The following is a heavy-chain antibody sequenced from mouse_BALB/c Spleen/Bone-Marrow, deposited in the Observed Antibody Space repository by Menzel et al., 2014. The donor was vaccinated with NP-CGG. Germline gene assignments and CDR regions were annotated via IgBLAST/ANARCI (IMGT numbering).Heavy chain of an antibody. J-gene: IGHJ2*01. CDR3: ARGGNWEDFDY. V-gene: IGHV5-17*02. CDR1: GFTFSSFG. D-gene: IGHD4-1*01. Sequence: EVKLQESGGGLVQPGGSRKLSCAVSGFTFSSFGMHWVRQAPERGLEWVAYISSGSSTIYYADTVKGRFTISRDNPKNTLFLQMTSLRSEDTAMYYCARGGNWEDFDYGGQGTTLTVSS. CDR2: ISSGSSTI.